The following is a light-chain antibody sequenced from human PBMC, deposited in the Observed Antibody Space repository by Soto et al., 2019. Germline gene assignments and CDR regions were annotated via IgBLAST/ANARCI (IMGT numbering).Light chain of an antibody. CDR2: GAS. Sequence: IQMTQSPSAMSASAGARVTISCRASQGISNYLAWFQQKPGKVPKRLIYGASSLQGGVPSRFSGSGSGTEFTLTISSLQTEDFATYYCQQLNTYPPITVGQGTRLEIK. CDR3: QQLNTYPPIT. CDR1: QGISNY. J-gene: IGKJ5*01. V-gene: IGKV1-17*03.